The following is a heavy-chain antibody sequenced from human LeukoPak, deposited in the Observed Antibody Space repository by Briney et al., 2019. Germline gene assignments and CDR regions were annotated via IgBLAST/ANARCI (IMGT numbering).Heavy chain of an antibody. Sequence: PGGSLRLSCAASGFTFSSYAMSWVRQAPGKGLEWVSAISGRGDNTYYADSVRGRFTISRDNSKNTLYLQMNSLRAEDAAVYYCAKDRDYYDSSDYYSSFDNWGQGTLVTVSS. CDR1: GFTFSSYA. CDR2: ISGRGDNT. V-gene: IGHV3-23*01. CDR3: AKDRDYYDSSDYYSSFDN. J-gene: IGHJ4*02. D-gene: IGHD3-22*01.